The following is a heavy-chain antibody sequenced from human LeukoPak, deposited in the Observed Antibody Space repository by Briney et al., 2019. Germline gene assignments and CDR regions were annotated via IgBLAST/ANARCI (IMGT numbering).Heavy chain of an antibody. CDR1: GYTFTGYY. V-gene: IGHV1-2*02. Sequence: GASVKVSCKASGYTFTGYYMHWVRQAPGQGLEWMGWINPNSGGTNYAQKFQGRVTMTRDTSISTAYMELSRLRSDDTAVYYCARLSGSSWSDFDYWGQGTLVTVSS. CDR3: ARLSGSSWSDFDY. J-gene: IGHJ4*02. CDR2: INPNSGGT. D-gene: IGHD6-13*01.